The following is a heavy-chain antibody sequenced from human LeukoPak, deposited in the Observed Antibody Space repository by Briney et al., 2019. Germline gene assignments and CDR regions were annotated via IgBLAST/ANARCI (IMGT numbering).Heavy chain of an antibody. CDR1: GGSIRRVDYY. D-gene: IGHD1-26*01. V-gene: IGHV4-31*03. CDR2: IYYSGST. J-gene: IGHJ4*02. Sequence: PSQTLSLTCTVSGGSIRRVDYYWTWIRQHPGKSLEWILYIYYSGSTYYNPSPTGRVTISVDTSMDQFSLKLSSVTAADTAVYYCSRGERGTYLYYFDYWGQGTLVTVSS. CDR3: SRGERGTYLYYFDY.